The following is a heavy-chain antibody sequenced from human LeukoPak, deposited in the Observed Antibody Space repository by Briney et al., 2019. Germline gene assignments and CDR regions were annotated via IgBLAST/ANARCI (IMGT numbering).Heavy chain of an antibody. V-gene: IGHV3-7*04. J-gene: IGHJ3*02. CDR1: VFTFSSYW. CDR2: IKQDGSEK. Sequence: GGSLRLSCAVSVFTFSSYWLSWVRQAPWKGLELVANIKQDGSEKYYVDSVKGRFTISRDNAKNSLYLQMNSLRSEDTAVYYCARVYNSGWYVAFDIWGQGTMVTVSS. D-gene: IGHD6-19*01. CDR3: ARVYNSGWYVAFDI.